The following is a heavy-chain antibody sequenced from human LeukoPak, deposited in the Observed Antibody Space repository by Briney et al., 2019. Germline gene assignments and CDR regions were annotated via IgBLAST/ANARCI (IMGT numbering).Heavy chain of an antibody. Sequence: GGSLRLSCAASGFTFDYSAMTWVRQAPGKGLEWVSGIIGTGASTYYADSVKGRFTISRDNSKNTLYLQMNSLRAEDTAVYYCMFGWVTGPYWGQGTLVTVSS. J-gene: IGHJ4*02. CDR2: IIGTGAST. V-gene: IGHV3-23*01. D-gene: IGHD3-10*02. CDR3: MFGWVTGPY. CDR1: GFTFDYSA.